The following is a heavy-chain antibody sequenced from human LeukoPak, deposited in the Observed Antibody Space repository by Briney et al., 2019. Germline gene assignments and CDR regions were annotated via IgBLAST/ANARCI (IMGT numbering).Heavy chain of an antibody. Sequence: PSETLSLTCTVSGGSISSYYWSWIRQPPGKGLEWIGYIYYSGSTNYNPSLKSRVTISVDTSKNQFSLKLSSVTAADTAVYYCARGLRKWLRSLDYWGQGTLVTVSS. J-gene: IGHJ4*02. CDR1: GGSISSYY. D-gene: IGHD5-12*01. V-gene: IGHV4-59*01. CDR2: IYYSGST. CDR3: ARGLRKWLRSLDY.